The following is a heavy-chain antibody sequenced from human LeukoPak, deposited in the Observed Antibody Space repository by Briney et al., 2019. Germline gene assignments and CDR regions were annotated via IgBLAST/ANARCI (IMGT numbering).Heavy chain of an antibody. CDR3: ARGTSAGGPISPFDF. CDR2: IQGDGSNT. J-gene: IGHJ4*02. V-gene: IGHV3-74*01. CDR1: GFTFSKNW. Sequence: GGSLRLSCVASGFTFSKNWMHWVRQAPGKGLVWVSRIQGDGSNTSYADSVKGRFSISRDNAKNTVYLQMNSLRAEDTGIYYCARGTSAGGPISPFDFWGQGTVVTVSS. D-gene: IGHD6-13*01.